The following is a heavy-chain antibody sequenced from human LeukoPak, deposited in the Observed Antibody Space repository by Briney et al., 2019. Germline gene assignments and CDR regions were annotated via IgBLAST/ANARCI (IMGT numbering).Heavy chain of an antibody. CDR1: GFTFSSNR. D-gene: IGHD5-12*01. Sequence: GSLRLSCAASGFTFSSNRMHWVRQAPGKGLVWVSRINIDGTSTTYADSVKGRFTISRDNAENTLYLQIHSLRAEDTAVYYCARGTQISGNDLDYWGQGTLVTVSS. V-gene: IGHV3-74*01. CDR3: ARGTQISGNDLDY. J-gene: IGHJ4*02. CDR2: INIDGTST.